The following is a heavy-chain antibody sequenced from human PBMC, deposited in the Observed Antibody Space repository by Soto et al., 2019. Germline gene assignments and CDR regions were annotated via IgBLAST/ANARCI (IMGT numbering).Heavy chain of an antibody. CDR1: GYTFTSYA. D-gene: IGHD6-19*01. Sequence: ASVKVSCKASGYTFTSYAMHWVRQAPGQRLEWMGWINAGNGNTKYSQKFQGRVTITRDTSASTAYMELSSLRSEDTAVYYCAREIAVAGTALDYWGQGTLVTVSS. J-gene: IGHJ4*02. CDR2: INAGNGNT. CDR3: AREIAVAGTALDY. V-gene: IGHV1-3*01.